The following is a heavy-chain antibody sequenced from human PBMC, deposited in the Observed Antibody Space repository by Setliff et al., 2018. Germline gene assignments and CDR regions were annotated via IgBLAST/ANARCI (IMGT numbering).Heavy chain of an antibody. CDR3: ARDVFPYHYEGAFDI. CDR2: INPSSGRT. CDR1: GYTFTSHY. J-gene: IGHJ3*02. V-gene: IGHV1-46*01. D-gene: IGHD3-22*01. Sequence: ASVKVSCKASGYTFTSHYMHWVRQAPGLGLEWIGTINPSSGRTSYAQKFQGRVTMTRDTSTSTVYMGMSSLRSEDTAVYYCARDVFPYHYEGAFDIWVQGTMVTVSS.